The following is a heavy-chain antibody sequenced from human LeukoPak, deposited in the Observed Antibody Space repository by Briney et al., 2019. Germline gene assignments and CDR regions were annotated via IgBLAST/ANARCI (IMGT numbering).Heavy chain of an antibody. J-gene: IGHJ6*02. CDR2: VSSSSSTI. V-gene: IGHV3-48*02. CDR1: GFTFSSYN. Sequence: GGSLRLSCAASGFTFSSYNMNWVRQAPGKGLEWVSYVSSSSSTIYYADSVKGRFTISRDNAKNSLYLQMNSLRDEDTAVYYCASRVGRYYYGVDVWGRGTTVTVSS. CDR3: ASRVGRYYYGVDV. D-gene: IGHD1-26*01.